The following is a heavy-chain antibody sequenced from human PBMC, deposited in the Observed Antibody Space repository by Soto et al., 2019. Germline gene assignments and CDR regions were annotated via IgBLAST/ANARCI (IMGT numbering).Heavy chain of an antibody. V-gene: IGHV3-74*01. CDR2: IKSDGTST. Sequence: EVQLVESGGGLVQPGGSLRLSCAASGFTFSSYWMHWVRQVPGKRLVWVSRIKSDGTSTDYADSVKGRFTISRDNAKNRLYLQMNSLRVEDMAVYYCVRDRSTCKDYWGQGTLVTVSS. CDR3: VRDRSTCKDY. CDR1: GFTFSSYW. D-gene: IGHD2-2*01. J-gene: IGHJ4*02.